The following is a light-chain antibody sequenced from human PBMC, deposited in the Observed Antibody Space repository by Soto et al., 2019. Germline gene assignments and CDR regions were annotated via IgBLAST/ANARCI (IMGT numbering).Light chain of an antibody. J-gene: IGKJ1*01. Sequence: EIVLTQSPGTLSLSPGERASLSCRASQSIANSLAWYQQKPGQAPRLLIFGASNRATGIPDRFSGSGSGTDFTLTISRLEPEDFAVYHCQQYGGSPRTFGQGTRWIS. CDR2: GAS. CDR1: QSIANS. CDR3: QQYGGSPRT. V-gene: IGKV3-20*01.